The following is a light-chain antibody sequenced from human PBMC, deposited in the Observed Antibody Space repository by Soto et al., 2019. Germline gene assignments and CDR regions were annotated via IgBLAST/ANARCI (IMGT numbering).Light chain of an antibody. CDR3: QQSNNWPLT. V-gene: IGKV3-15*01. CDR1: QSVNSN. CDR2: GAS. Sequence: EIVMTQSPATLSVSPGERATLSCRASQSVNSNLVWYQQKPGQAPRLLIYGASTRATGIPARFSGSGSGTEFTLTISSLQSEDFAIYYCQQSNNWPLTFGGGTKVEIK. J-gene: IGKJ4*01.